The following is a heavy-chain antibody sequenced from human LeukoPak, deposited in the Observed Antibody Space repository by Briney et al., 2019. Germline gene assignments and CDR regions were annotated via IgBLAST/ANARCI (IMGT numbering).Heavy chain of an antibody. CDR1: GFTFSSYA. V-gene: IGHV3-30-3*01. CDR2: ISYDGSNK. J-gene: IGHJ6*02. Sequence: GRSLRLSCAASGFTFSSYAMHWVRQAPGKGLEWVAVISYDGSNKYYADSVKGRFTISRENSKNTLYLQMNSLRAEDTAVYYCARDQNGFFGVVTSYYYYGMDVWGQGTTVTVSS. D-gene: IGHD3-3*01. CDR3: ARDQNGFFGVVTSYYYYGMDV.